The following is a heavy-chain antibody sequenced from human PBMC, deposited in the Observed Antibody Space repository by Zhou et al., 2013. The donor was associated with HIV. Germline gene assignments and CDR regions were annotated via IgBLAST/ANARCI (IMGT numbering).Heavy chain of an antibody. CDR1: GYTFTGYY. D-gene: IGHD6-6*01. Sequence: QVQLVQSGAEVKKPGASVKVSCKASGYTFTGYYMHWVRQAPGQGLEWMGWINPNSGGTNYAQKFQGWVTMTRDTSISTAYMELSRLRSDDTAVYYCARSIAARLAPYYYYYMDVWGKGTTVTVSS. J-gene: IGHJ6*03. CDR2: INPNSGGT. V-gene: IGHV1-2*04. CDR3: ARSIAARLAPYYYYYMDV.